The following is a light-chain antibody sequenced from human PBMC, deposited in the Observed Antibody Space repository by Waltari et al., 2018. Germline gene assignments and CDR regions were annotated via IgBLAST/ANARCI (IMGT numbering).Light chain of an antibody. V-gene: IGLV2-8*01. CDR2: DVY. CDR1: SSDIGDSNY. CDR3: SSFAGTHHVV. Sequence: QSALTQPPSASGSPGQSVTISCTGTSSDIGDSNYVYWYQQHPGKVPNLMIYDVYKRPSGVPDRFSGYKSGNTAFLTVSGLQGEDEADYYCSSFAGTHHVVFGGGTKLTVL. J-gene: IGLJ2*01.